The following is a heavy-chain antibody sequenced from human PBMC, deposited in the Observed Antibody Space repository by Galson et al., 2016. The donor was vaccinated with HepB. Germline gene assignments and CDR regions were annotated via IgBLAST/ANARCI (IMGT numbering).Heavy chain of an antibody. J-gene: IGHJ4*02. CDR3: ARVVRSGVYDGSFDY. CDR2: TYYRSTWYN. D-gene: IGHD5/OR15-5a*01. Sequence: CAISGDSVSSNSAAWNWIRQSPSRGLEWLGRTYYRSTWYNDYAESVKSRITITPDTSKNRFSLQLNSVTPEDTAVYYCARVVRSGVYDGSFDYWGQGILVTVSS. CDR1: GDSVSSNSAA. V-gene: IGHV6-1*01.